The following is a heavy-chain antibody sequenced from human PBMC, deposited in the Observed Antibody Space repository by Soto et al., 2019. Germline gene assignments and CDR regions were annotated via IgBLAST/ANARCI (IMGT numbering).Heavy chain of an antibody. CDR1: GFTFSGSA. J-gene: IGHJ6*02. CDR2: IRSKANSYAT. V-gene: IGHV3-73*01. Sequence: PGGSLRLSCAASGFTFSGSAMHWVRQASGKGLEWVGRIRSKANSYATAYAASVKGSFTISRDDSKNTAYLQMNSLKTEDTAVYYCTRRGTTADYGMDVWGQGTTVTVSS. D-gene: IGHD4-17*01. CDR3: TRRGTTADYGMDV.